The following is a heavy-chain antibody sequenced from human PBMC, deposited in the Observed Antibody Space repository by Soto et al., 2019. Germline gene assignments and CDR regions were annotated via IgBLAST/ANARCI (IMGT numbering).Heavy chain of an antibody. CDR1: GGTFSSYT. J-gene: IGHJ5*02. Sequence: SVKVSCKASGGTFSSYTINWVRQAPGQGLEWMGGIIPIFGTTNYAKKFQGRVTITADESTSTAYMELSSLRSEDTAVYYCARYASSGNNSVWYTFDPWGKGTLVTVSS. CDR2: IIPIFGTT. CDR3: ARYASSGNNSVWYTFDP. D-gene: IGHD6-19*01. V-gene: IGHV1-69*13.